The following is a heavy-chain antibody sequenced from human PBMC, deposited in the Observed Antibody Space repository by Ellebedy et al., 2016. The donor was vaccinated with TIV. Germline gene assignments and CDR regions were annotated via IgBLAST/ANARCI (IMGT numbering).Heavy chain of an antibody. Sequence: GESLKISCAASGFTFSDYVMTWVRQAPGKGLEWVSTITASGDYTYYADSVRGRFTISRDNSKSTLYLQMNNLGAEDTAVYYCATKPMWELSGWWWGQGALVTVSS. D-gene: IGHD1-26*01. CDR3: ATKPMWELSGWW. J-gene: IGHJ4*02. CDR1: GFTFSDYV. CDR2: ITASGDYT. V-gene: IGHV3-23*01.